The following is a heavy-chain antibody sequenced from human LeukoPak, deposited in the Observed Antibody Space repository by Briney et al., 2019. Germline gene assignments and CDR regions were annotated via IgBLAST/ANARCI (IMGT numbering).Heavy chain of an antibody. J-gene: IGHJ4*02. CDR2: IWYDGSNK. D-gene: IGHD1-26*01. Sequence: PGGSLRLSCAASGFTFSSYGMHWVRQAPGKGLEWVAVIWYDGSNKYYADSVKGRFTISRDNSKNTLYLQMNSLRAEDTAVYYCARAGSGLVGYFPRNYFDYWGQGTLVTVSS. V-gene: IGHV3-33*01. CDR1: GFTFSSYG. CDR3: ARAGSGLVGYFPRNYFDY.